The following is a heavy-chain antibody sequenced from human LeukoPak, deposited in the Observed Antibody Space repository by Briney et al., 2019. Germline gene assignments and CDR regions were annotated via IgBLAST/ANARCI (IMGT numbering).Heavy chain of an antibody. CDR1: GGSISSSSYY. CDR3: ARVYCSSTSCLPTSRWFDP. J-gene: IGHJ5*02. CDR2: IYYSGST. Sequence: SETLSLTCTVSGGSISSSSYYWGWIRQPPGKGLEWIGSIYYSGSTYYNPSLKSRVTISVDTSKNQFSLKLSSVTAADTAVYYCARVYCSSTSCLPTSRWFDPWGQGTLVTVSS. V-gene: IGHV4-39*01. D-gene: IGHD2-2*01.